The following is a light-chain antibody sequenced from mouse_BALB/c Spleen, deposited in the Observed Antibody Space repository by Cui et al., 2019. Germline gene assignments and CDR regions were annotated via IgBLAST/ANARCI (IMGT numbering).Light chain of an antibody. CDR1: QDISNY. J-gene: IGKJ1*01. V-gene: IGKV10-96*01. Sequence: IQMTQTTSSLYASLVARVTISCRASQDISNYFNWYQQKPDGTVKLLVYDTTRLHSGVPSRFSGSGSGTDYSLTISNLEQEDIATYCCQQGNTLPWTVGGGTKLEIK. CDR2: DTT. CDR3: QQGNTLPWT.